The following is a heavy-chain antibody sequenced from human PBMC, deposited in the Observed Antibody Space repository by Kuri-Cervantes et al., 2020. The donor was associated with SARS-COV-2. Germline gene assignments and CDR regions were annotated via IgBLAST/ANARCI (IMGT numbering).Heavy chain of an antibody. J-gene: IGHJ6*02. CDR1: GGTFSSYA. CDR3: AKDYLANFGFWSGYNYGMDV. Sequence: SVKVPCKASGGTFSSYAISWVRQAPGQGLEWMGGIIPIFGTANYAQKFQGRVTITADESTSTAYMELNSLRAEDTAVYYCAKDYLANFGFWSGYNYGMDVWGQGTTVTVSS. CDR2: IIPIFGTA. D-gene: IGHD3-3*01. V-gene: IGHV1-69*13.